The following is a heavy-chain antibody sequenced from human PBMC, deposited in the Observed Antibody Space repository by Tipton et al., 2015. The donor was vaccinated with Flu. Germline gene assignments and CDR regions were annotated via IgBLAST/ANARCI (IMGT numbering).Heavy chain of an antibody. V-gene: IGHV4-4*07. D-gene: IGHD3-10*01. J-gene: IGHJ4*02. CDR2: IYTSGTT. CDR3: ARGSGSGTYMIFDF. Sequence: TLSLTCTVSGGSMNNDYWSWIRQPAGKGLEWIGRIYTSGTTNYNPPLKSRVTMSVDTSKNQFSLKLSAVTAADTAVYYCARGSGSGTYMIFDFWGQGTLVTVSS. CDR1: GGSMNNDY.